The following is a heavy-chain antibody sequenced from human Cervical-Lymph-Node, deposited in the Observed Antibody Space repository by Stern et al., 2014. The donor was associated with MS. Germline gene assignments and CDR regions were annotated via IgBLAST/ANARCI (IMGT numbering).Heavy chain of an antibody. CDR2: IKSKTDGWAT. Sequence: EVQLVESGGGLVKPGGSLRLSCAASGFTFTNAWMSWVRQAPGKGLEWVGRIKSKTDGWATDYAAPVKGRFTISRDDSKKSRYLQMNSLKTEDTAVYYCTTGPGIALSWGQGTLVTTSS. CDR1: GFTFTNAW. J-gene: IGHJ5*02. D-gene: IGHD6-13*01. CDR3: TTGPGIALS. V-gene: IGHV3-15*01.